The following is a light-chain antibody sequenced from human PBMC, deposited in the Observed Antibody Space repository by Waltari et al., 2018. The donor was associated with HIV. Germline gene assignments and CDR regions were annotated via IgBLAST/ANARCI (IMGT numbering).Light chain of an antibody. CDR2: GAS. J-gene: IGKJ4*01. CDR3: QQYGSSREAT. V-gene: IGKV3-20*01. Sequence: EIVLTQSPGTLSLSPGGRATLSCRASQSVSSNYLAWYQQKPGQAPRLLIYGASGRATGIPDRFSGSGSGTDFTLTISRLEPEDLAVHYCQQYGSSREATFGEGTKVEIK. CDR1: QSVSSNY.